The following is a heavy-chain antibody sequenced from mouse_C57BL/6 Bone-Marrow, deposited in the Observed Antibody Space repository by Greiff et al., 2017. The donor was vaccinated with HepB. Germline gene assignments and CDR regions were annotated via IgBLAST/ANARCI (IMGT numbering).Heavy chain of an antibody. V-gene: IGHV1-62-3*01. CDR3: AEVHSSPTDC. J-gene: IGHJ2*01. Sequence: QVQLQQPVAELVIPVAPLTQPSKASRNTFTSYWMYWVKRRPGRGLEWIGRIDPNSGGTKYNEKFKSKATLTVDKPSSTAYMQLSSLTSEVSAVDYYAEVHSSPTDCWAERTPLIVSS. CDR2: IDPNSGGT. D-gene: IGHD5-1*01. CDR1: RNTFTSYW.